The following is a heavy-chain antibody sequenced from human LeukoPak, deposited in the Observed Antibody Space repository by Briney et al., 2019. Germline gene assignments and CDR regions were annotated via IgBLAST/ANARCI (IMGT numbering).Heavy chain of an antibody. Sequence: PSETLSLTCTVSGGSISSGSYYWSWIRQPAGKGLEWIGRIYTSGSTNYNPFLKSRVTISVDTSKNQFSLKLSSVTAADTAVYYCARGLPGIVGATMGGLDYWGQGTLVTVSS. CDR2: IYTSGST. CDR1: GGSISSGSYY. V-gene: IGHV4-61*02. D-gene: IGHD1-26*01. CDR3: ARGLPGIVGATMGGLDY. J-gene: IGHJ4*02.